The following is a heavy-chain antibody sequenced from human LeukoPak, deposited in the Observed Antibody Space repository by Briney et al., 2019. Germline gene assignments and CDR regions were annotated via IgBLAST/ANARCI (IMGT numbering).Heavy chain of an antibody. V-gene: IGHV1-18*01. CDR2: ISAYNGNT. CDR3: ARGGDIAVAGTMDFDY. CDR1: GYTFTSYG. Sequence: ASVKVSCKASGYTFTSYGISWVRQAPGQGLEWMGWISAYNGNTNYAQKLQGRVTMTTDTSTSTAYMELRSLRSDDTAVYYCARGGDIAVAGTMDFDYWGQGTQVTVSS. J-gene: IGHJ4*02. D-gene: IGHD6-19*01.